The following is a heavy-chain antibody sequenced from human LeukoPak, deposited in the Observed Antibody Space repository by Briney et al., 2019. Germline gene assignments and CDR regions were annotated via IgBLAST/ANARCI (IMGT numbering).Heavy chain of an antibody. J-gene: IGHJ4*02. CDR1: GFSFTSHW. D-gene: IGHD1-26*01. CDR2: SFPGDSDS. Sequence: GESPKTPCNGSGFSFTSHWICCVRQMPGRVVEWMTSSFPGDSDSRYSPSFQSQVTFSADRAISTPYLQWSSLRASDTAMYYCGRRLYSGASMTAFDLWGQGTLVTVSP. CDR3: GRRLYSGASMTAFDL. V-gene: IGHV5-51*01.